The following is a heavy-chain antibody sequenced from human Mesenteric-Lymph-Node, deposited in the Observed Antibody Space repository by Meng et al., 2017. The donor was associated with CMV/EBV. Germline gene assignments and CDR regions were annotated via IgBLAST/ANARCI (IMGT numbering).Heavy chain of an antibody. CDR2: IRFDGSNK. CDR3: AKELNQLVRGAYFDY. D-gene: IGHD6-6*01. Sequence: GGSLRLSCAASGFTFSSYSMNWVRQAPGKGLEWVTYIRFDGSNKYYADSVKGRFTISRDNSKNMVYLQMNSLRPEDTAVYYCAKELNQLVRGAYFDYWGQGTLVTVSS. CDR1: GFTFSSYS. V-gene: IGHV3-30*02. J-gene: IGHJ4*03.